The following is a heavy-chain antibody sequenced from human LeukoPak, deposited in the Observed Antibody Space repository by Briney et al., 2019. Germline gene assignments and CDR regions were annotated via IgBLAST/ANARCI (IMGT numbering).Heavy chain of an antibody. Sequence: PGGSLRLSCAASGFTFSNSPMTWVRQAPGKGLEWVSAISSSGSDTIYTHSVKDRFTISRDNTRNTLYLQINSLRAEDTAVHYCAKGGNYAPLDYWGEGTLVTVSS. J-gene: IGHJ4*02. D-gene: IGHD1-7*01. V-gene: IGHV3-23*01. CDR3: AKGGNYAPLDY. CDR2: ISSSGSDT. CDR1: GFTFSNSP.